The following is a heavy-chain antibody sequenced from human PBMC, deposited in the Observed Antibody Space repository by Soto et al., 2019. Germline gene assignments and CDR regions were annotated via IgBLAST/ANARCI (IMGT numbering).Heavy chain of an antibody. CDR1: GFSFSNSA. CDR3: AKSYSGSYFD. V-gene: IGHV3-23*01. CDR2: ITVNGGST. D-gene: IGHD1-26*01. J-gene: IGHJ4*02. Sequence: EVQLLESGGGLVQPGGFLRLSCAASGFSFSNSAMSWVRQAPGKGLEWVSSITVNGGSTYYADSVKGRFTISRDNSKYTLYLQRNSLRDEDTALYYCAKSYSGSYFDWGQGALFTGSS.